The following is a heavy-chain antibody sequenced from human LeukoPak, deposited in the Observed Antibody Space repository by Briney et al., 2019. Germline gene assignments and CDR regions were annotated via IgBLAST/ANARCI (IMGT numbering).Heavy chain of an antibody. CDR2: INHSGST. CDR1: GGSFSGYY. J-gene: IGHJ4*02. Sequence: PSETLSLTCAVYGGSFSGYYWSWIRQPPGKGLEWIGEINHSGSTNYNPSLKSRVTISVDTSKNQFSLKLSSVTAADTAVYYCARRYSSSWYPRIDYWGQGTLVTVSS. CDR3: ARRYSSSWYPRIDY. V-gene: IGHV4-34*01. D-gene: IGHD6-13*01.